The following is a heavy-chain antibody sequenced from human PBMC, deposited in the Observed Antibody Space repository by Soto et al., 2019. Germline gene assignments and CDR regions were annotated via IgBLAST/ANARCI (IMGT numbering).Heavy chain of an antibody. J-gene: IGHJ5*02. Sequence: SETLSLTCSVSGDYIHVGGYYWTWIRQRPGKGLEWMGYIYYTGKTYYNPSLESRLTMSVDRSKNQFSLRLTSVTAADTAVYFCGRDLTSDANCIDPWGQGTLVTVSS. D-gene: IGHD2-2*01. CDR1: GDYIHVGGYY. CDR2: IYYTGKT. V-gene: IGHV4-30-4*01. CDR3: GRDLTSDANCIDP.